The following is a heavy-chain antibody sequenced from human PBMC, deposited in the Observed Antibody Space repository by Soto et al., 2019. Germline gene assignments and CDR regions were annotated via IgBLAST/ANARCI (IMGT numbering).Heavy chain of an antibody. V-gene: IGHV4-34*01. D-gene: IGHD5-12*01. CDR1: GGSFSGYY. Sequence: QVQLQQWGAGLLKPSETLSLTCAVYGGSFSGYYWSWIRQPPGKGLEWIGEINHSGSTNYNPSLKSRVTTSVDTSQNPFSLKLSSVTAADTAVYYCAIVATKPHYYYYGMDVWGQGTTVTVSS. J-gene: IGHJ6*02. CDR3: AIVATKPHYYYYGMDV. CDR2: INHSGST.